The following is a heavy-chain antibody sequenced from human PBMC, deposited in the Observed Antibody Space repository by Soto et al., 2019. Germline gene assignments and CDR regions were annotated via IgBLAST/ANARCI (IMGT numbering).Heavy chain of an antibody. CDR2: VFHAGNT. J-gene: IGHJ6*02. Sequence: QVHLQQWGAGLLKPSGTLYLTCTVSGGSFTEAYWTWVRQSPGRGLEWIGEVFHAGNTNSNPSLKSRVTLSLDTAKHQFSLRLSSVTAADSAVYYCARAPRELLSEGLLFLYYTFVFDVWCQGATVIVSS. CDR3: ARAPRELLSEGLLFLYYTFVFDV. V-gene: IGHV4-34*12. D-gene: IGHD3-3*01. CDR1: GGSFTEAY.